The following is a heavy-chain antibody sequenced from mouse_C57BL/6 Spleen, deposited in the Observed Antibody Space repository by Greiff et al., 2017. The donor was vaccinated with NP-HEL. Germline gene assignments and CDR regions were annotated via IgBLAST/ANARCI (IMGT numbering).Heavy chain of an antibody. CDR2: INYDGSST. CDR3: ARWDDYDVLYAMDY. J-gene: IGHJ4*01. CDR1: GFTFSDYY. V-gene: IGHV5-16*01. D-gene: IGHD2-4*01. Sequence: EVKVVESEGGLVQPGSSMKLSCTASGFTFSDYYMAWVRQVPEKGLEWVANINYDGSSTYYLDSLKSRFIISRDNAKNILYLQMSSLKSEDTATYYCARWDDYDVLYAMDYWGQGTSVTVSS.